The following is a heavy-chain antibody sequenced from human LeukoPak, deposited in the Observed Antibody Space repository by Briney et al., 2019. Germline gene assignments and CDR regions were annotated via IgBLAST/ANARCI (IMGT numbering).Heavy chain of an antibody. CDR3: ARAGIADVGTRYKFDP. J-gene: IGHJ5*02. CDR2: MYYSGST. Sequence: SETLSLTCTVSGGSISSYYWSWIRQPPGKGLEWIAFMYYSGSTKYNPSLKSRVTMSVDTSRNQFSLKLSSVTAADTAVYYCARAGIADVGTRYKFDPWGQGTLVTVSS. V-gene: IGHV4-59*01. CDR1: GGSISSYY. D-gene: IGHD6-13*01.